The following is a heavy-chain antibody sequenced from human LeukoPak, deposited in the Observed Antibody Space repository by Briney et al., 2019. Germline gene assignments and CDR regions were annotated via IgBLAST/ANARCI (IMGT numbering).Heavy chain of an antibody. CDR1: GYTFTSYG. Sequence: ASVKVSCKASGYTFTSYGISWVRQAPGQGLEWMGRINPNSGGTNYAQKFQGRVTMTRDTSISTAYMELSRLRSDDTAVYYCARALDWVTIFGVVTNHAFDIWGQGTMVTVSS. CDR3: ARALDWVTIFGVVTNHAFDI. CDR2: INPNSGGT. D-gene: IGHD3-3*01. V-gene: IGHV1-2*06. J-gene: IGHJ3*02.